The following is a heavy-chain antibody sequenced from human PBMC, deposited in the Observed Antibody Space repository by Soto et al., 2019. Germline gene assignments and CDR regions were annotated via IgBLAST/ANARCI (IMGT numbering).Heavy chain of an antibody. CDR2: IYSGGST. Sequence: SLRLSCAASGFTVSTKYMSWVRQAPGKGLEWVSVIYSGGSTYYADSVRGRFTISRDNSKNTVNLQMNSLRAEDTAVYYCAFDYYDSSGSREPDAFDIWGQGTMVTVS. CDR1: GFTVSTKY. J-gene: IGHJ3*02. CDR3: AFDYYDSSGSREPDAFDI. D-gene: IGHD3-22*01. V-gene: IGHV3-66*01.